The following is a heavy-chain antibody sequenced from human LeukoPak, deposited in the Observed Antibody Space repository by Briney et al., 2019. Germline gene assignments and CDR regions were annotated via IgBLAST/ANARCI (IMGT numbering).Heavy chain of an antibody. CDR3: ASTYGSGSYLKLD. CDR1: GYTFTGYY. D-gene: IGHD3-10*01. CDR2: INPNSGGT. Sequence: ASVEVSRKASGYTFTGYYMHWVRQAPGQGLEWMGWINPNSGGTNYAQKFQGRVTMTRDTSISTAYMELSRLRSDDTAVYYCASTYGSGSYLKLDWGQGTLVTVSS. V-gene: IGHV1-2*02. J-gene: IGHJ4*02.